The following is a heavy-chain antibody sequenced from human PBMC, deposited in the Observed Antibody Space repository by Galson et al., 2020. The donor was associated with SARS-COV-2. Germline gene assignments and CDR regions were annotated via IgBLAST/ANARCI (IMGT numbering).Heavy chain of an antibody. Sequence: SETLSLPCPVSSDSISNSRYSWGWIRQPPGKGLEWIGTIYYTGTTYYNPSLKSRVTISVDTSKTGFSLGVRSVAAADTAVYFCARQEVGLIGAFDIWSQGTMGTVSS. V-gene: IGHV4-39*02. J-gene: IGHJ3*02. CDR2: IYYTGTT. CDR3: ARQEVGLIGAFDI. D-gene: IGHD3-16*01. CDR1: SDSISNSRYS.